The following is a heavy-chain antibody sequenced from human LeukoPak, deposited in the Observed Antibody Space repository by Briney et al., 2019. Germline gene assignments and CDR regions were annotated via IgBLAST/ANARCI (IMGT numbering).Heavy chain of an antibody. CDR3: AKEGKWLLREGAFDI. J-gene: IGHJ3*02. V-gene: IGHV3-30*02. CDR1: RFTFSSYG. Sequence: GGSLRLSCAASRFTFSSYGMHWVRQAPGKGLEWVAFTRYDGSNKYYGDSVKGRFTISRDNSKNTLYLQMNSLRAEDTAVYYCAKEGKWLLREGAFDIWGQGTMVTVSS. D-gene: IGHD3-22*01. CDR2: TRYDGSNK.